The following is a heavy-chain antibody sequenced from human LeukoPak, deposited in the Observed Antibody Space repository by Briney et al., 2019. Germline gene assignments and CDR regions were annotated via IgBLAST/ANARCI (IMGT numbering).Heavy chain of an antibody. CDR2: INPDSGGT. J-gene: IGHJ3*01. D-gene: IGHD2/OR15-2a*01. CDR3: ARTFYDTLDSDAFDF. V-gene: IGHV1-2*02. CDR1: GYTFTGYY. Sequence: ASVKVSCKASGYTFTGYYMHWVRQAPGQGLEWMGWINPDSGGTNNAQKFQGRVAMTRDTSISTAYMELSRLRSDDTAVYYCARTFYDTLDSDAFDFWGQGTMVIVSS.